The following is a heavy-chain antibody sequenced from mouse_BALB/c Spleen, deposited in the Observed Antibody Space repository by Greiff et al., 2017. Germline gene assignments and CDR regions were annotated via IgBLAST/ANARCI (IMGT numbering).Heavy chain of an antibody. J-gene: IGHJ4*01. CDR3: ASDRYDRSYAMDY. V-gene: IGHV5-17*02. Sequence: EVMLVESGGGLVRPGGSRKPSVAPSGSTFGGFGLHWVVQAPEKGLEWVAYISSGSSTIYYADTVKGRFTISRDNPKNTLFLQMTSLRSEDTAMYYCASDRYDRSYAMDYWGQGTSVTVSS. CDR1: GSTFGGFG. CDR2: ISSGSSTI. D-gene: IGHD2-14*01.